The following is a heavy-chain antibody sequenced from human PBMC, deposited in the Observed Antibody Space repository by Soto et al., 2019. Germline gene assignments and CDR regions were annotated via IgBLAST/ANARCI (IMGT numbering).Heavy chain of an antibody. J-gene: IGHJ4*02. CDR3: ARSYGSGSYYNEFDY. CDR1: GGTFSSYA. D-gene: IGHD3-10*01. V-gene: IGHV1-69*01. Sequence: QVQLVQSGAEVKKPGSSVKVSCKASGGTFSSYAISWVRQAPGQGLEWMGGIIPIFGTSNYAQKLQGRVTITADESTSTAYMEVSSLRSEDTAVYYCARSYGSGSYYNEFDYWGQGTLVTVSS. CDR2: IIPIFGTS.